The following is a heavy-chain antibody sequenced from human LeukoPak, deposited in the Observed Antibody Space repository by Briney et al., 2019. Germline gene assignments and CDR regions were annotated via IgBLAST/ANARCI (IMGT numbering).Heavy chain of an antibody. V-gene: IGHV3-33*06. D-gene: IGHD3-10*01. CDR2: IWYYGSNK. J-gene: IGHJ4*02. Sequence: QAGKSLRLSCATSGFTFSNYGMHWVRQPPGKGMEWVAFIWYYGSNKYYADSVKGRFTISIDNSKNTPYLQMNSLRAEETAVYYRANGAHGRYSYFDYWGQGTLVTVSS. CDR1: GFTFSNYG. CDR3: ANGAHGRYSYFDY.